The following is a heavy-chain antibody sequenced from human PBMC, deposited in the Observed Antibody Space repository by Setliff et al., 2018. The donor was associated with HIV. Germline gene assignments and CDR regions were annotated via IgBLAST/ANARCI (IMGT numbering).Heavy chain of an antibody. CDR3: ARETQQSYNIVTGYNYYYGIDV. J-gene: IGHJ6*02. CDR2: ITDSGNT. V-gene: IGHV4-61*01. CDR1: GASIITDPHY. D-gene: IGHD3-9*01. Sequence: SETLSLTCSVSGASIITDPHYWGWIRQSPGKGLEWIGNITDSGNTNYNPSLRRRVTISADTSKNQVSLRLRSVTAADTAVYYCARETQQSYNIVTGYNYYYGIDVWGQGTTVTVSS.